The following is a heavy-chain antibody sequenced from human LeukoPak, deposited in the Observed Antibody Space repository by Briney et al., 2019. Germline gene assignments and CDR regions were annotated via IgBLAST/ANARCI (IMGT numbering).Heavy chain of an antibody. J-gene: IGHJ4*02. CDR3: AREEARDGSTGYYFDY. D-gene: IGHD5-24*01. V-gene: IGHV1-46*01. CDR1: GYTFSNYH. CDR2: INPRYGST. Sequence: ASVTVSCTASGYTFSNYHIHWVRQAPGQGIEWMGIINPRYGSTTYAQNFQGRVTMTRDMSTSTVYMELSSLRSEDTAVYYCAREEARDGSTGYYFDYWGQGTLLTVSS.